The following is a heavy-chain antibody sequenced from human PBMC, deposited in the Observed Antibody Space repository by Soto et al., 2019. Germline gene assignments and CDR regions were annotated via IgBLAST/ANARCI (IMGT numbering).Heavy chain of an antibody. CDR3: ARDAIIVAAEWFDP. J-gene: IGHJ5*02. Sequence: ASVKVSCKASGYTFTSYAMHWVRQAPGQRLEWMGWINAGNGNTKYSQKFQGRVTITRDTSASTAYMELSSLRSEDTAVYYCARDAIIVAAEWFDPWGQGTLVTVSS. V-gene: IGHV1-3*01. CDR1: GYTFTSYA. CDR2: INAGNGNT. D-gene: IGHD5-12*01.